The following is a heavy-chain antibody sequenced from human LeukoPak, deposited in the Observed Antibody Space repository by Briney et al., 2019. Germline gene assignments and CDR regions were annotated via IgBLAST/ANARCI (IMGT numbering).Heavy chain of an antibody. J-gene: IGHJ5*02. CDR2: IYHSGST. CDR1: GYSISSGYY. D-gene: IGHD3-10*01. CDR3: AKDAHGSGSWLRPNWFDP. V-gene: IGHV4-38-2*02. Sequence: PSETLSLTCTVSGYSISSGYYWGWIRQPPGKGLEWIGSIYHSGSTYSNPSLKSRVTISVDTSKNQFSLKLSSVTAADTAVYYCAKDAHGSGSWLRPNWFDPWGQGTLVTVSS.